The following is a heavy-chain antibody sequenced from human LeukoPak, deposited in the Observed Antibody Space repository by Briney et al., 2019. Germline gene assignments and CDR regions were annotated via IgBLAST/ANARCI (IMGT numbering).Heavy chain of an antibody. CDR1: GFMFRSSS. D-gene: IGHD3-10*02. V-gene: IGHV3-23*01. CDR2: ICASAGNI. Sequence: PGGSLRLSCAASGFMFRSSSMSWVRQVPGKGLEWVSTICASAGNIYYADSVKGRFTISRDNSKNTLFLQMNSLRAEDTAIYYCAKRPAAVRGVIPHVDYWGQGTLVTVSS. J-gene: IGHJ4*02. CDR3: AKRPAAVRGVIPHVDY.